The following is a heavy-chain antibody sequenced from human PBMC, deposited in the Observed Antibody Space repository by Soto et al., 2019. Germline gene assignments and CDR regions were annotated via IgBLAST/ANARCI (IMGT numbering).Heavy chain of an antibody. V-gene: IGHV1-18*01. Sequence: QVQLEQSGVEVKKPGASVKVSCRASGHTFTNYGFTWVRQATRQGLEWMGWISASNGNTNYAQKFQGRVTMARDTSTCTLYMELRSLTSDDTAVYYCATVQARNDGNCFDPWGQGTLVTVSS. CDR2: ISASNGNT. CDR3: ATVQARNDGNCFDP. CDR1: GHTFTNYG. J-gene: IGHJ5*02. D-gene: IGHD1-1*01.